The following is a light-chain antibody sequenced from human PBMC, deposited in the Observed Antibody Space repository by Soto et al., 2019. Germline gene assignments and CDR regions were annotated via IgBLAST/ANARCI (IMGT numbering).Light chain of an antibody. CDR3: SSYTSTSAYVV. J-gene: IGLJ2*01. Sequence: QSALTQTASVSGSPGQSITISCTGTSSDVGGYRYVSWYQQHPGKVPQLIIYDVSNRPSGISDRFSGSKSANTASLTISGLQAEDEADYYCSSYTSTSAYVVFGGGTKVTVL. CDR2: DVS. CDR1: SSDVGGYRY. V-gene: IGLV2-14*01.